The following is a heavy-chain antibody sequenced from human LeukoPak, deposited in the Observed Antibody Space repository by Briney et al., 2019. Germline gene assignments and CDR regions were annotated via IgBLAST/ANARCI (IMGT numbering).Heavy chain of an antibody. CDR2: IRSKAYGGTT. J-gene: IGHJ4*02. V-gene: IGHV3-49*04. Sequence: GGSLRLSCTASGFTFGDYAMSWVRQAPGKGLEWAGFIRSKAYGGTTEYAASVKGRFTISRDDSKSIAYLQMNSLKTEDTAVYYCTRESYDILTGYYLQNDYWGQGTLVTVSS. CDR1: GFTFGDYA. D-gene: IGHD3-9*01. CDR3: TRESYDILTGYYLQNDY.